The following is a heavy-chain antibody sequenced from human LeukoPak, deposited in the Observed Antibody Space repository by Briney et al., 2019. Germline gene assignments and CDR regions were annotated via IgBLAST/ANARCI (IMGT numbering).Heavy chain of an antibody. CDR1: GYTFTSYA. CDR2: INTNTGNP. Sequence: GASVKVFCKASGYTFTSYAMNWVRQAPGQGLEWMGWINTNTGNPTYAQGFTGRFVFSLDTSVSTAYLQISSLKAEDTAVYYCARAPYYYDSSGYYSIRFDPWGQGTLVTVSS. D-gene: IGHD3-22*01. V-gene: IGHV7-4-1*02. J-gene: IGHJ5*02. CDR3: ARAPYYYDSSGYYSIRFDP.